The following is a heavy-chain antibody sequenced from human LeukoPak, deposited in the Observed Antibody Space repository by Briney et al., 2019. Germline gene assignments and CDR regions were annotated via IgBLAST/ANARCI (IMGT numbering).Heavy chain of an antibody. CDR1: GYTFTSYD. Sequence: ASVKVSCKASGYTFTSYDINWVRQATGQGLEWVGWMNPNSGNAGYAQKFQGRVTITRNTSISTAYMELSSLRSEDTAVYYCARAPIVVVPAAGVDWFDPWGQGTLVTVSS. V-gene: IGHV1-8*03. CDR2: MNPNSGNA. J-gene: IGHJ5*02. CDR3: ARAPIVVVPAAGVDWFDP. D-gene: IGHD2-2*01.